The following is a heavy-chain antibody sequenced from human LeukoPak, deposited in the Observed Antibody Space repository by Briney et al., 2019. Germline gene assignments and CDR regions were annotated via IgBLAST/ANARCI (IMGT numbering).Heavy chain of an antibody. Sequence: PSETLSLTCAVSGYSISSGYYWGWIRQPPGKGLEWNGSIYHSGSTYYNPSLKSRVTISVDTSKNQFSLKLSSVTAADTAVYYCARDRWFGELAPLDYWGQGTLVTVSS. V-gene: IGHV4-38-2*02. J-gene: IGHJ4*02. CDR2: IYHSGST. CDR3: ARDRWFGELAPLDY. D-gene: IGHD3-10*01. CDR1: GYSISSGYY.